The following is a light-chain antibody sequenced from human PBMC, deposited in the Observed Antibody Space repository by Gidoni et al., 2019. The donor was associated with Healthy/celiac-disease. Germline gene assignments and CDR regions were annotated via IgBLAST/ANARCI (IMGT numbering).Light chain of an antibody. CDR3: QQHNIYPPIT. CDR2: AAS. CDR1: QGISSY. Sequence: IQLTQSPSSLSASVADRVTITCRASQGISSYFAWYQQKPGKAPKLLIYAASTLQSGVPSRFSGSGSGTEFTLTISSLQPEDFATYYCQQHNIYPPITFGPGTKVDIK. V-gene: IGKV1-9*01. J-gene: IGKJ3*01.